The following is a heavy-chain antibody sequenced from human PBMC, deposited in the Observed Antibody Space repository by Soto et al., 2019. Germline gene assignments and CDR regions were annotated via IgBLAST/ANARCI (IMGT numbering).Heavy chain of an antibody. Sequence: SETLSLTCAVSGYSISSSNRWGWIRQPPGKGLEWIGYIYYSGTTYYNPSLKSRVTMSVDTSKNQFSLKLTSVTAADTAVYYCAGWGTAFSVSKEAYWFDPWGQGTLVTVSS. J-gene: IGHJ5*02. V-gene: IGHV4-28*01. CDR1: GYSISSSNR. D-gene: IGHD3-16*01. CDR3: AGWGTAFSVSKEAYWFDP. CDR2: IYYSGTT.